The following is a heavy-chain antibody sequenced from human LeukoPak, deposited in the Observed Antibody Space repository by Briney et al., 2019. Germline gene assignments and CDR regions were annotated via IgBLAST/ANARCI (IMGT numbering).Heavy chain of an antibody. J-gene: IGHJ6*02. V-gene: IGHV4-59*02. CDR2: IYYSGST. CDR3: ARTGIAVAGKPHYYYYGMDV. CDR1: GGSVSGHY. Sequence: SETLSLTCAVSGGSVSGHYWDWIRQPPGKGLEWIGYIYYSGSTNYNPSLKSRVTISVDTSKNQFSLKLSSVTAADTAVYYCARTGIAVAGKPHYYYYGMDVWGQGTTVTVSS. D-gene: IGHD6-19*01.